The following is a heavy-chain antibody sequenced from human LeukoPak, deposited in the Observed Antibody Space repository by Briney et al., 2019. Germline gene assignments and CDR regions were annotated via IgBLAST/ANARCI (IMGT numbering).Heavy chain of an antibody. D-gene: IGHD3-3*01. CDR3: ASFLRERYYDFWSGSPYYYYGMDV. CDR2: INPSGGST. Sequence: ASVKVSCKASGYTFTSYYMHWVRQAPGQGLEWMGIINPSGGSTSYAQKFQGRVTITADESTSTAYMELSSLRSEDTAVYYCASFLRERYYDFWSGSPYYYYGMDVWGQGTTVTVSS. CDR1: GYTFTSYY. J-gene: IGHJ6*02. V-gene: IGHV1-46*01.